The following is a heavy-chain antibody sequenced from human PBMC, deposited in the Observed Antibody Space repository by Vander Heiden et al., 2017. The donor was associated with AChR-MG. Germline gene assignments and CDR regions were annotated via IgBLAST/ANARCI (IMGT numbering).Heavy chain of an antibody. D-gene: IGHD3-22*01. V-gene: IGHV4-39*01. J-gene: IGHJ3*02. CDR3: ARWGYDSSCYYYVGAFDI. CDR1: GCPISSRCYD. CDR2: SYYSGST. Sequence: QLQLPESGPGPVTPSETLSLTCTASGCPISSRCYDWGGVRQAPGKGREWMGSSYYSGSTYYNPSHKSRVTISVDTSKNQFSLKLSSVTAADTAVYYCARWGYDSSCYYYVGAFDIWGQGTMVTVSS.